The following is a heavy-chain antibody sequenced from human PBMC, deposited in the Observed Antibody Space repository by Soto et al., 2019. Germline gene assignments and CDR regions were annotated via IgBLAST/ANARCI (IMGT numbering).Heavy chain of an antibody. Sequence: QVQLQESGPGLVKPSETLSLTCTVSGGSISSYYWSWIRQPPGKGLEWIGYIYYSGSTNYNPSLKSRVTISVDTSKNQFSLQLSSVTAAETAVYYCARALRWVYYGMDVWGQGTTVTVSS. CDR1: GGSISSYY. J-gene: IGHJ6*02. V-gene: IGHV4-59*01. CDR2: IYYSGST. D-gene: IGHD5-12*01. CDR3: ARALRWVYYGMDV.